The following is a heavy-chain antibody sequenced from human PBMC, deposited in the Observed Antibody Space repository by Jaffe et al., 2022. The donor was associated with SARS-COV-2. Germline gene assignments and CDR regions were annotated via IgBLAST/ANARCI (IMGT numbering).Heavy chain of an antibody. CDR1: GFTFSSYA. D-gene: IGHD3-22*01. J-gene: IGHJ4*02. CDR2: VSYDGGNK. Sequence: QVQLVESGGGVVQPGGSLTLSCTASGFTFSSYAMHWVRQAPGKGLEWVAVVSYDGGNKYYAGSVKGRFTVSKDNSKNTLSLQMGSLRAEDTAVYYCARGDSSLRPHFDYWGQGTLVTVSS. CDR3: ARGDSSLRPHFDY. V-gene: IGHV3-30*04.